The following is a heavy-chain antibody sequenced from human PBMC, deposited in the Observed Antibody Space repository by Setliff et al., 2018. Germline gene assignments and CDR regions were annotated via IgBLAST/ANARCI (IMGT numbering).Heavy chain of an antibody. V-gene: IGHV5-51*01. CDR2: IYPGDSDT. J-gene: IGHJ4*02. CDR3: ARHGPSYIAAQYYFDY. CDR1: GYSFTSYW. Sequence: HGESLKISCKGFGYSFTSYWIGWVRQMPGKGLEWMGIIYPGDSDTRYSPSFQGQVTISADKSISTAYLQWSSLKASDTAMYYCARHGPSYIAAQYYFDYWGQGTLVTVSS. D-gene: IGHD6-13*01.